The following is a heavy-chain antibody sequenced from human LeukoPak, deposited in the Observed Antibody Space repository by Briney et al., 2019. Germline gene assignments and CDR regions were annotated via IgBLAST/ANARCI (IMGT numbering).Heavy chain of an antibody. J-gene: IGHJ4*02. Sequence: GGSLRLSCAASGFTFSSYSMNWVRQAPGKGLEWVSYISSGSSTIYYADSVKGRFTISRDNAKNSLYLQMNSLRAEDTAVYYCARASSQATIYYFDYWGQGTLVTVSS. CDR3: ARASSQATIYYFDY. V-gene: IGHV3-48*01. CDR2: ISSGSSTI. CDR1: GFTFSSYS. D-gene: IGHD2-21*01.